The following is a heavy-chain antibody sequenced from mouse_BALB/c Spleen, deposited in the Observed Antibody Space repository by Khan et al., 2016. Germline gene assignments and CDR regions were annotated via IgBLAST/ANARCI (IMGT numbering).Heavy chain of an antibody. D-gene: IGHD1-1*01. CDR2: IYPGDGDT. CDR3: ARRNSSYYSDC. J-gene: IGHJ2*01. Sequence: QVQLQQSGAELARPGASVKLSCKASGYTFTTYWMQWVKQRPGQGLEWIGAIYPGDGDTRYTQKFKGKATLTADKSSSTAYMQLSSLASEDSAVYYCARRNSSYYSDCCGQSPTLTVSS. V-gene: IGHV1-87*01. CDR1: GYTFTTYW.